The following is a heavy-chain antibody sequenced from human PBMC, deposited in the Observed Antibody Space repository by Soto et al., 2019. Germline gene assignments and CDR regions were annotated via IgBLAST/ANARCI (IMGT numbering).Heavy chain of an antibody. V-gene: IGHV1-18*01. CDR1: GYTFTSYG. Sequence: ASVKVSCKASGYTFTSYGISWVRQAPGQGLEWMGWISAYNGNTNYAQKFQGRVTMTADTSTGTAYMELMSLKSDDTAVYYCARQGSWPYYYYGLDVWGQGTTVTVSS. CDR2: ISAYNGNT. D-gene: IGHD1-26*01. CDR3: ARQGSWPYYYYGLDV. J-gene: IGHJ6*02.